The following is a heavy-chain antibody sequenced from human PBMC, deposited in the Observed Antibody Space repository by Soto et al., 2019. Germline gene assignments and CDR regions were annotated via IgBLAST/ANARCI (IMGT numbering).Heavy chain of an antibody. CDR3: ARSMVRGVIITFDY. CDR1: GFTFSSYG. Sequence: QVQLVESGGGVVQPGRSLRLSCAASGFTFSSYGMHWVRQAPGKGLEWVAVIWYDGSNKYYADSVKGRVTISRDNSKNTLYLQMNSLRAEDTAVYYCARSMVRGVIITFDYWGQGTLVTVSS. CDR2: IWYDGSNK. D-gene: IGHD3-10*01. V-gene: IGHV3-33*01. J-gene: IGHJ4*02.